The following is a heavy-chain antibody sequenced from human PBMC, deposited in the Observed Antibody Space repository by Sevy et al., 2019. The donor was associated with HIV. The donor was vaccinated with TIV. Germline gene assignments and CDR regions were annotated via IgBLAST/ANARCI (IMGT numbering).Heavy chain of an antibody. CDR3: ARWHDFWSGYYTGYYYGMDV. CDR2: IYYSGTT. D-gene: IGHD3-3*01. J-gene: IGHJ6*02. V-gene: IGHV4-31*03. CDR1: GGSISSGGYY. Sequence: SETLSLTCTVSGGSISSGGYYWTWIRQHPGKGLEWIGYIYYSGTTYYNPYLKSRVTISVDTSKNQFSLKLSSVTAAETAVYYCARWHDFWSGYYTGYYYGMDVWGQGTTVTVSS.